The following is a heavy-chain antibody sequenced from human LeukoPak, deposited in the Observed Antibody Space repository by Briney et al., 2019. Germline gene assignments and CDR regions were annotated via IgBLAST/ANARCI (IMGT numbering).Heavy chain of an antibody. D-gene: IGHD3-10*01. CDR3: ARSGLHYYYGMDV. Sequence: PSETLSLTCVVSGGSISGYHWSWIRQPPGKGLEWIGYIYYKGITNYNPSLKSRVTISVDTSKNQFSLKLSSVTAADTAVYYCARSGLHYYYGMDVWGQGTTVTVSS. J-gene: IGHJ6*02. CDR2: IYYKGIT. V-gene: IGHV4-59*01. CDR1: GGSISGYH.